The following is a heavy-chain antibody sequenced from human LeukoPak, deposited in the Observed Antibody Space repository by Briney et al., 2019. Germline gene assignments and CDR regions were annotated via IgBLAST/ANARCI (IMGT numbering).Heavy chain of an antibody. J-gene: IGHJ4*02. V-gene: IGHV1-46*01. CDR2: INPSGGST. D-gene: IGHD4-17*01. Sequence: ASVKVSCKASGYSFTSYGISWVRQAPGQGLEWMGIINPSGGSTSYAQKFQGRVTMTRDMSTSTVYMELSSLRSEDTAVYYCARGLRNTGYWGQGTLVTVSS. CDR3: ARGLRNTGY. CDR1: GYSFTSYG.